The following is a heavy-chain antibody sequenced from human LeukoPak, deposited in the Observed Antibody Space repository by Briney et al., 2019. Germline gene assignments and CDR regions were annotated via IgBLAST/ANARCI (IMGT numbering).Heavy chain of an antibody. CDR1: GFTFDDYA. CDR2: ISGSI. V-gene: IGHV3-9*01. Sequence: GRSLRLSCAASGFTFDDYAMHWARQAPGKGLEWVSGISGSIGYADSVKGRFTISRDNAKNSLYLQMNSLRAEDTALYYCAKGRDKYQLLSKNWFDPWGQGTLVTVSS. J-gene: IGHJ5*02. D-gene: IGHD2-2*01. CDR3: AKGRDKYQLLSKNWFDP.